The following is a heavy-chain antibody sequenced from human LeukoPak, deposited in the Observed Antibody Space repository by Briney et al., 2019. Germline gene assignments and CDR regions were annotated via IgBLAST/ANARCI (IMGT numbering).Heavy chain of an antibody. CDR2: IAPGGSYT. V-gene: IGHV5-10-1*01. Sequence: GESLKISCKGSGYTFTNYWISWVRQMPRKGVERMGRIAPGGSYTTYTPSFQGHVTISADKATSTPSLQLSSLRASDTAMYYCARQSESSGGYLDWGQGTLVTVSS. J-gene: IGHJ4*02. CDR1: GYTFTNYW. CDR3: ARQSESSGGYLD. D-gene: IGHD1-26*01.